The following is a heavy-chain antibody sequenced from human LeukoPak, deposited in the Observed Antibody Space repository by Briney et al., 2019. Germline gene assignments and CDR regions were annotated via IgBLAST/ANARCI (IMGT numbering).Heavy chain of an antibody. J-gene: IGHJ3*02. V-gene: IGHV2-5*02. Sequence: ESGPTLVNPTQTLTLTCTFSGFSLSTSGVGVGWIRQPPGKALEWLALIYWDDDKRYSPSLKSRLTITKDTSKNQVVLTMTNMDPVDTATYYCAHRRVPQIHDYGDLSAFDIWGQGTMVTVSS. D-gene: IGHD4-17*01. CDR2: IYWDDDK. CDR3: AHRRVPQIHDYGDLSAFDI. CDR1: GFSLSTSGVG.